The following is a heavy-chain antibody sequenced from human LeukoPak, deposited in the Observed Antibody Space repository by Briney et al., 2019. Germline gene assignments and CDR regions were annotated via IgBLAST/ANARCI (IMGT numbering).Heavy chain of an antibody. Sequence: GGSLRLSCAVSGVTVSSSYMSWVRQAPGKGLEWVSVIYSGGSTYYADSVKGRFTISRDNSKNTLYLQMNSLRAEDTAVYYCAKASEMATIGFRALHHFDYWGQGTLVTVSS. CDR2: IYSGGST. CDR3: AKASEMATIGFRALHHFDY. CDR1: GVTVSSSY. V-gene: IGHV3-53*01. J-gene: IGHJ4*02. D-gene: IGHD5-24*01.